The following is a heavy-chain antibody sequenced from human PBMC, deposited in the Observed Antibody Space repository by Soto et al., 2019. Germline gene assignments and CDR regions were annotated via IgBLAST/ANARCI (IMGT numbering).Heavy chain of an antibody. CDR1: GFTSWDYY. CDR3: ARDRPIGGYFDWVSGDAFDI. J-gene: IGHJ3*02. D-gene: IGHD3-9*01. Sequence: QVQLVESGGALVKPGGSLRLSCAASGFTSWDYYMSWIRQAPGKGLEWVSYISSSGSNIYYADSVKGRFTISRDNAKNSMYLQMNSLRAEDTAVYYCARDRPIGGYFDWVSGDAFDIWGQGTMVTVSS. V-gene: IGHV3-11*01. CDR2: ISSSGSNI.